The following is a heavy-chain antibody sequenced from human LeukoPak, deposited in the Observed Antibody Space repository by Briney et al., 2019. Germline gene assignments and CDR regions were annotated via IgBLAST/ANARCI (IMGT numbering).Heavy chain of an antibody. CDR1: GYTFTSYA. J-gene: IGHJ5*02. CDR2: INAGNGNT. CDR3: ARLPGNFYGDYGFDP. V-gene: IGHV1-3*01. D-gene: IGHD4-17*01. Sequence: ASVKVSCKASGYTFTSYAMHWVRQAHGQRLEWMGRINAGNGNTKYSQKFQGRVTITRDTSASTAYMELSSLRSEDTAVYYCARLPGNFYGDYGFDPWGQGNLVTVSS.